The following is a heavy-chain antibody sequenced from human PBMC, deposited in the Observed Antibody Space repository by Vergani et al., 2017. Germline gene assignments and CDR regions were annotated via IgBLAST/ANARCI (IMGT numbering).Heavy chain of an antibody. CDR3: ARGRVDYCSSTSCYIFFDY. J-gene: IGHJ4*02. D-gene: IGHD2-2*02. CDR1: GGSFSGYY. Sequence: QVQLQQWGAGLLKPSETLSLTCAVYGGSFSGYYWSWIRQPPGKGLEWIGEINHSGSTNYNPSLKSRVTISVDTSKNQFSLKLSSVTAADTAVYYCARGRVDYCSSTSCYIFFDYWGQGTLVTVSS. CDR2: INHSGST. V-gene: IGHV4-34*01.